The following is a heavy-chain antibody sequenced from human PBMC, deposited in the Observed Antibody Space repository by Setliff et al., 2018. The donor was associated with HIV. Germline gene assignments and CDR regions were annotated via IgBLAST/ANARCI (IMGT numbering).Heavy chain of an antibody. D-gene: IGHD5-12*01. CDR3: ARGGNSRAAWFDS. J-gene: IGHJ5*01. V-gene: IGHV4-31*03. CDR1: GFSISSDGFY. CDR2: IFGSGIT. Sequence: SETLSLTCTLSGFSISSDGFYWNWIRQRPGKGLEWIGYIFGSGITYYNPSLKSRLRISIDTSANQFSVELSYVTAADTAVYYCARGGNSRAAWFDSWGQGTLVTVSS.